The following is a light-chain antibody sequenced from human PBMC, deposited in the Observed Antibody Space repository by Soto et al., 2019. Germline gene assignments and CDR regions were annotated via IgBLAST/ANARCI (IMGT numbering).Light chain of an antibody. V-gene: IGKV3-20*01. J-gene: IGKJ1*01. CDR1: QSVSSSY. CDR2: GAS. Sequence: EIVFSQSPDTLSLSPGERARLSCRASQSVSSSYLAWYQQRPGQAPRLLIYGASSRATGIPDRFSGSGSGTDFSLAISRLEPEDFAVYYCQQYGVSPRTFGQGTKVDI. CDR3: QQYGVSPRT.